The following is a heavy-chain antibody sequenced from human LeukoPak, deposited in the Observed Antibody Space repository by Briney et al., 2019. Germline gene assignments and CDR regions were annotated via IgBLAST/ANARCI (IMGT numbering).Heavy chain of an antibody. CDR3: ARHNGGNYYLYYFDY. V-gene: IGHV1-2*02. D-gene: IGHD1-26*01. CDR1: GSTFTAYY. CDR2: INPNIGDT. J-gene: IGHJ4*02. Sequence: ASVKVSCKTSGSTFTAYYMHWVRQAPGQGLEWMGWINPNIGDTIYAQKFQGRGTMTSDKSVNPAYMELNALRSDDTAIYYCARHNGGNYYLYYFDYWGQGPLVTVPS.